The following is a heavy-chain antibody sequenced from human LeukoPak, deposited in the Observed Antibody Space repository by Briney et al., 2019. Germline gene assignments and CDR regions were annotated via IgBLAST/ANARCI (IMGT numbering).Heavy chain of an antibody. Sequence: GSLRLSCAASGFTFSSYGMHWVRQAPGKGLEWVAVISYDGSNKYYADSVKGRFTISRDNSKNTLYLQMNSLRAEDTAVYYCAKKDSGSYLIAEYFQHWGQGTLVTVSS. CDR2: ISYDGSNK. D-gene: IGHD1-26*01. V-gene: IGHV3-30*18. CDR3: AKKDSGSYLIAEYFQH. CDR1: GFTFSSYG. J-gene: IGHJ1*01.